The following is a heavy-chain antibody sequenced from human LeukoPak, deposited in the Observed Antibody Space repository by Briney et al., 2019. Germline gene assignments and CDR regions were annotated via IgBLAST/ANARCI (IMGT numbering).Heavy chain of an antibody. J-gene: IGHJ4*02. D-gene: IGHD2-21*02. CDR1: GFTFNNAW. CDR3: TTRVVTTNDF. CDR2: IKTDGATT. Sequence: PGGSLRLSCAASGFTFNNAWMNWVRQAPGKGLEGVGRIKTDGATTDYPAPVKGRFTVSRDNSKTTLYLQMNSLKTEDTAVYYCTTRVVTTNDFWGQGTLVTVSS. V-gene: IGHV3-15*01.